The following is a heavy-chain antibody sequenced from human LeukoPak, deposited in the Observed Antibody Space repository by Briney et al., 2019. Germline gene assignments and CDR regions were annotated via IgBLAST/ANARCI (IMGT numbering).Heavy chain of an antibody. CDR2: IDAGSGNT. CDR1: GYTFTSYA. J-gene: IGHJ6*02. D-gene: IGHD2-21*02. CDR3: ARRGVTTQYSFYAMAV. Sequence: ASVKVSCKASGYTFTSYAVHWVRQAPGQRPEWMGWIDAGSGNTGCSQEFQGRVPITRDTSASTAYMELSSLTSEDTAVYYCARRGVTTQYSFYAMAVWGQGTTVTVSS. V-gene: IGHV1-3*01.